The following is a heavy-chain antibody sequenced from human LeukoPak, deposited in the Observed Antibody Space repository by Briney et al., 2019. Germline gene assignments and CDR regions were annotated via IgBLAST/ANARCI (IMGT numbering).Heavy chain of an antibody. Sequence: GGSLRLSCAASGFTFSSYSMNWVRQAPGKGLEWLSYISSTSSAIYYADSLKGRFTISRDNAKNSLYLQMNSLRAEDTAVYYCARAAMVRGVISFYYYYYGMDVWGQGTTVTVSS. CDR1: GFTFSSYS. CDR2: ISSTSSAI. V-gene: IGHV3-48*04. CDR3: ARAAMVRGVISFYYYYYGMDV. J-gene: IGHJ6*02. D-gene: IGHD3-10*01.